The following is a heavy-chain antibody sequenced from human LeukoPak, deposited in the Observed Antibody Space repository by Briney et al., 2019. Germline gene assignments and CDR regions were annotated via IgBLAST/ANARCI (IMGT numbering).Heavy chain of an antibody. V-gene: IGHV4-59*08. J-gene: IGHJ5*02. CDR3: ARQISAAAGSNGWFDP. D-gene: IGHD6-13*01. Sequence: PSETLSLTCTVSGGSISSYYWSWIRQPPGKGLEWIGYIYYSGSTNYNTSLKSRVTISVDTSKNQFSLKLSSVTAADTAVYYCARQISAAAGSNGWFDPWGQGTLVTVSS. CDR2: IYYSGST. CDR1: GGSISSYY.